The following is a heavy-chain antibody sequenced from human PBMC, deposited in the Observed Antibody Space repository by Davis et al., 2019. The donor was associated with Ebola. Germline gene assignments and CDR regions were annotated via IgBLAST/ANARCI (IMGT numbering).Heavy chain of an antibody. D-gene: IGHD4-17*01. CDR3: ARHVDGDFWYFDL. CDR2: FYTDART. Sequence: GGSLRLSCEVSGFSVSGKYMSWVRQAPGKGPEWVAVFYTDARTYYADSVKGRFTVSRDNSENMLYLQISTLRVEDTAVYYCARHVDGDFWYFDLWGRGTRVTVSS. V-gene: IGHV3-53*01. CDR1: GFSVSGKY. J-gene: IGHJ2*01.